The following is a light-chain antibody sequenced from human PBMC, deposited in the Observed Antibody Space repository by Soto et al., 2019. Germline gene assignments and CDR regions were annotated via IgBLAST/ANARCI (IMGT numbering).Light chain of an antibody. J-gene: IGKJ5*01. Sequence: EIVLTQSPGTLSLSPGERATLSCRCSQTVGSSFLAWFQHKPGQAPRLLIYDASNRATGIPARFSGSGSGTDFTRTISSLEPEEFAVYYCQQRSNWPPSVTFGQGTRMEIK. CDR1: QTVGSSF. CDR3: QQRSNWPPSVT. CDR2: DAS. V-gene: IGKV3-11*01.